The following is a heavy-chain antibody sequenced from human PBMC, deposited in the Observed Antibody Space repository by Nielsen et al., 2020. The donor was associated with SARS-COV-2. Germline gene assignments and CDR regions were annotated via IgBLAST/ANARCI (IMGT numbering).Heavy chain of an antibody. CDR2: ISSSSSYI. V-gene: IGHV3-21*01. J-gene: IGHJ4*02. Sequence: GESLKISCAASGFTFSSYSMNWVRQAPGKGLEWVSSISSSSSYIYYADSVKGRFTISRDNAKNSLYLQMNSLRAEDTAVYYCARGNYDYVWGTIYYFDYWGQGTLVTVSS. CDR1: GFTFSSYS. CDR3: ARGNYDYVWGTIYYFDY. D-gene: IGHD3-16*01.